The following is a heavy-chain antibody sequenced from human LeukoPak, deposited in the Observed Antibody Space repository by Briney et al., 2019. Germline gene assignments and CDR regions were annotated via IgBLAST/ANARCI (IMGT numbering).Heavy chain of an antibody. CDR3: ARDLSSSSRGFDY. CDR2: ISYDGSNK. CDR1: GFTFSSYA. V-gene: IGHV3-30*01. D-gene: IGHD6-6*01. J-gene: IGHJ4*02. Sequence: PGGSLRLSCAASGFTFSSYAMHWVRQAPGKGLEWVAVISYDGSNKYYADSVKGRFTISRDNSKNTLYLQMNSLRAEDTAVYYCARDLSSSSRGFDYWGQGTLVTVSS.